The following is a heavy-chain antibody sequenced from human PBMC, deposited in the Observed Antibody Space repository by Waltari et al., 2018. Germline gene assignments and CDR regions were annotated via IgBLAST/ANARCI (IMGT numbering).Heavy chain of an antibody. CDR3: ARGAGDMVQGLGRFDP. J-gene: IGHJ5*02. V-gene: IGHV1-69*10. CDR2: IIPILGIA. Sequence: QVQLVQSGAEVKKPGSSVKVSCKASGGTFSSYAISWVRQAPGQGLEWMGGIIPILGIANYAKKFKGRVTITADKSTSTAYMELSSLGSEDTAVYYCARGAGDMVQGLGRFDPWGQGTLVTVSS. D-gene: IGHD3-10*01. CDR1: GGTFSSYA.